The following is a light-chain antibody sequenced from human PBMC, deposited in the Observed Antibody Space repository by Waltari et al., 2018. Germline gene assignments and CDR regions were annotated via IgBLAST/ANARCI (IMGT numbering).Light chain of an antibody. V-gene: IGLV4-60*03. Sequence: QPVLTQSSSASPSLGSSVQLTCPLSSRHSIYIIAWHQEQPGKAPRYLMKFEGSGSYNKGSGVPDRFSGSSSGADLYLTISNLQSEDEADYYCETCDSNTWVFGGGTKLTVL. CDR1: SRHSIYI. J-gene: IGLJ3*02. CDR3: ETCDSNTWV. CDR2: FEGSGSY.